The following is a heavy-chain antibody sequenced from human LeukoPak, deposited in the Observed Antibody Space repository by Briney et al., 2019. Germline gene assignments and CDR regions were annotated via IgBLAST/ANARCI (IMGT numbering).Heavy chain of an antibody. CDR1: GSTFSSNW. CDR2: IKQDAREK. D-gene: IGHD3-22*01. CDR3: AKDWGYYDSSGYYLLDAFDI. J-gene: IGHJ3*02. Sequence: GGSLRLSCAASGSTFSSNWMSWVRQAPGKGLEWVATIKQDAREKYYVDSVKGRFTISRDNSKNTLYLQMNSLRAEDTAVYYCAKDWGYYDSSGYYLLDAFDIWGQGTMVTVSS. V-gene: IGHV3-7*03.